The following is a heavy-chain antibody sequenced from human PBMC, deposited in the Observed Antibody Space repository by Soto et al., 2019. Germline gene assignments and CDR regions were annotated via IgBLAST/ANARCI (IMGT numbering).Heavy chain of an antibody. Sequence: GGSLRLSCAASGFTFSSYAMHWVRQAPGKGLEWVAVISYDGSNKYYADSVKGRFTISRDNSKNTLYLQMNSLRAEDTAVYYCARDAPGGSSFRGAYYFDYWGQGTLVTVSS. CDR2: ISYDGSNK. CDR3: ARDAPGGSSFRGAYYFDY. J-gene: IGHJ4*02. V-gene: IGHV3-30-3*01. CDR1: GFTFSSYA. D-gene: IGHD6-6*01.